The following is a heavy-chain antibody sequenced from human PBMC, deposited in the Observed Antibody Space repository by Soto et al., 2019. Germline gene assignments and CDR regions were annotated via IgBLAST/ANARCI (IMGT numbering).Heavy chain of an antibody. CDR2: IWYDGSNK. D-gene: IGHD3-9*01. Sequence: QVQLVESGGGVVQPGRSLRLSCAASGFTFSSYGMHWVRHAPGKGLEWVAVIWYDGSNKYYADSVKGRFTISRDNSKNTLYLQINSLRAEDTAVYYCSRGLPDCDILTGYPFFDYWGQGTLVTVSS. V-gene: IGHV3-33*01. CDR3: SRGLPDCDILTGYPFFDY. CDR1: GFTFSSYG. J-gene: IGHJ4*02.